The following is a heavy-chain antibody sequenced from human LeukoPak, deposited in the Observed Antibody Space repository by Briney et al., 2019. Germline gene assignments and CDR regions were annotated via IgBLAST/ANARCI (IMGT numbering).Heavy chain of an antibody. Sequence: GGSLRLSCAASGLSFSSYGMSWVRQAPGVGLEWVSAIDGGGGRTWHADSVRGRFTISRDNSKNTLFMQMNSLRAEDTAVYYCAKDFYDSSGSCYDYWGQGTLVTVSS. J-gene: IGHJ4*02. V-gene: IGHV3-23*01. CDR1: GLSFSSYG. CDR2: IDGGGGRT. D-gene: IGHD3-22*01. CDR3: AKDFYDSSGSCYDY.